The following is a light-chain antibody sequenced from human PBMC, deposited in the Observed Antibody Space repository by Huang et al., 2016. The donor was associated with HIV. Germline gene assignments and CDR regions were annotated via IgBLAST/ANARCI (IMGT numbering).Light chain of an antibody. CDR3: QQRKYWPPIT. CDR1: QSVNSY. J-gene: IGKJ5*01. V-gene: IGKV3-11*01. Sequence: ETVLTQSPATLSLSPGERATLSCRASQSVNSYLAWYQQKPGQTPRLLIYDASNRTTGIPARFSGSGSGTDFTLTISSLEPEDCAVYYCQQRKYWPPITFGQGTRLEIK. CDR2: DAS.